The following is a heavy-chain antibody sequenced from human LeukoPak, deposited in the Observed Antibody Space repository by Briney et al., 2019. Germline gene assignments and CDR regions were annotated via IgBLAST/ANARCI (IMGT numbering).Heavy chain of an antibody. Sequence: HPGGSLRLSCAASGFTFSSYSMNWVRQAPGKGLEWVSYISSSSSTIYYADSVKGRFTISRDNAKNSLYLQMNSLRAEDTAVYYCARTMVRGPIREGFDYWGQGTLVTVSS. D-gene: IGHD3-10*01. CDR1: GFTFSSYS. J-gene: IGHJ4*02. CDR2: ISSSSSTI. V-gene: IGHV3-48*04. CDR3: ARTMVRGPIREGFDY.